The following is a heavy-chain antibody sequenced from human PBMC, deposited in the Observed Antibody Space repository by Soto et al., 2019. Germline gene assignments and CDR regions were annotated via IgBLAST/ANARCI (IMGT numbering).Heavy chain of an antibody. D-gene: IGHD6-13*01. CDR2: ISAYNGNT. J-gene: IGHJ5*02. CDR1: GYTFTSYG. CDR3: ARDSSSWALNWFDP. Sequence: ASVKVSCKASGYTFTSYGISWVRQAPGQGLEWMGWISAYNGNTNYAQKLQGRVTMTTDTSTSTAYMELRSLRSDDTAVYYCARDSSSWALNWFDPWGQGTLVTVYS. V-gene: IGHV1-18*04.